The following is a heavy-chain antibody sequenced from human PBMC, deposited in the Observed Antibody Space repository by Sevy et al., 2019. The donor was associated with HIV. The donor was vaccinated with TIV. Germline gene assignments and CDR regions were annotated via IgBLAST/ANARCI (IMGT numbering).Heavy chain of an antibody. J-gene: IGHJ6*02. CDR1: GYRFTDYW. CDR3: ARGARATRPSYYYFPLDV. V-gene: IGHV5-51*01. D-gene: IGHD5-12*01. Sequence: GESLKISCKASGYRFTDYWIGWVRQMPGKGLEWMGIIYPGDADTTHSPSFQGQVTISVDKCINNAYLQWSSLKASDTGIFYCARGARATRPSYYYFPLDVWGQGTTVTVSS. CDR2: IYPGDADT.